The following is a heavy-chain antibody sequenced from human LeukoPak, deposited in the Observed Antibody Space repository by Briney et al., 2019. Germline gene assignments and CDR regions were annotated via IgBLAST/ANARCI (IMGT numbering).Heavy chain of an antibody. Sequence: SETLSLTCTVSGGSISSGSYYWSWIRQPAGKGLEWIGRIYTSGSTNYNPSLKSRVTISVDTSKNQFSLKLSSVTAADTAVYYCARAPRYCSSTSCYPGFDYWGQGTLVTVSS. J-gene: IGHJ4*02. V-gene: IGHV4-61*02. CDR2: IYTSGST. CDR3: ARAPRYCSSTSCYPGFDY. D-gene: IGHD2-2*01. CDR1: GGSISSGSYY.